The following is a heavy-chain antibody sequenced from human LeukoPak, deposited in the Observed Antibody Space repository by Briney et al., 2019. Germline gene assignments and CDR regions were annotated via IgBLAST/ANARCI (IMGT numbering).Heavy chain of an antibody. D-gene: IGHD2-2*01. CDR2: IIPIFGTA. V-gene: IGHV1-69*05. CDR3: ARIEKYCSSTSCYDGGYYYYYMDV. J-gene: IGHJ6*03. CDR1: GGTFSSYA. Sequence: SVKVSCKASGGTFSSYAISWVRQAPGQGLEWMGGIIPIFGTANYAQKFQGRVTITTDESTSTAYMELSSLRSEDTAVYYCARIEKYCSSTSCYDGGYYYYYMDVWGKGTTVTVSS.